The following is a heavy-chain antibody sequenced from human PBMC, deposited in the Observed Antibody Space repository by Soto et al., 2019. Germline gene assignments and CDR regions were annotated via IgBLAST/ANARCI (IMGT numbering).Heavy chain of an antibody. D-gene: IGHD3-22*01. J-gene: IGHJ4*02. CDR2: IYYSGST. Sequence: PSDTLSLTFTVSGGSISSVGYYWSWIRQHPGKGLELIGYIYYSGSTYYNPSLKSRVTISVDTSKNQFSLKLSSVTAADTAVYYCARGIPVWYYDSSGYYFHXSGQGTMVTVSX. CDR3: ARGIPVWYYDSSGYYFHX. V-gene: IGHV4-31*03. CDR1: GGSISSVGYY.